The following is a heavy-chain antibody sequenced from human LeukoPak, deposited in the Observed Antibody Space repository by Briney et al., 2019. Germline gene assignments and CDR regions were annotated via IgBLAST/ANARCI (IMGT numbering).Heavy chain of an antibody. CDR2: IYYSGNT. J-gene: IGHJ4*02. CDR3: ARVRMVRGVIGGDFDY. Sequence: SETLDLTCNVSGGSISSGGFYWTWIRQHPEKGLEWIGYIYYSGNTYYNPSLKSRLTISVDRSKNQFSLKLTSVTAADTAVYYCARVRMVRGVIGGDFDYWGQGTLVTVSS. CDR1: GGSISSGGFY. V-gene: IGHV4-31*03. D-gene: IGHD3-10*01.